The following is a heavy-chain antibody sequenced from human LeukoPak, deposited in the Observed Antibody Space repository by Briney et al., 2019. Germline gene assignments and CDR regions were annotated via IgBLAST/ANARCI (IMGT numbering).Heavy chain of an antibody. CDR3: ARDFTRYDFWSGEFASY. Sequence: GGSLRLSCAASGFTFSTYSMNWVRQAPGKGLEWVSSISSSSSYIYYADSVKGRFTISRDNAKNSLYLQMNSLRAEDTAVYYCARDFTRYDFWSGEFASYWGQGTLVTVSS. CDR1: GFTFSTYS. D-gene: IGHD3/OR15-3a*01. J-gene: IGHJ4*02. CDR2: ISSSSSYI. V-gene: IGHV3-21*01.